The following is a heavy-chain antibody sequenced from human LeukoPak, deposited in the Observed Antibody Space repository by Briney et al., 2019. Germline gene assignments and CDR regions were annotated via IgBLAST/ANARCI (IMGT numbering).Heavy chain of an antibody. D-gene: IGHD2-2*02. J-gene: IGHJ1*01. Sequence: ASVKVSCKVSGYTLTELSMHWVRQAPGKGLEWMGGFDPEDGETIYAQKFQGRVTMTRDTSTSTVYMELSSLRSEDTAVYYCARGGLRVQYQLLYAFQHWGQGTLVTVSS. V-gene: IGHV1-24*01. CDR1: GYTLTELS. CDR3: ARGGLRVQYQLLYAFQH. CDR2: FDPEDGET.